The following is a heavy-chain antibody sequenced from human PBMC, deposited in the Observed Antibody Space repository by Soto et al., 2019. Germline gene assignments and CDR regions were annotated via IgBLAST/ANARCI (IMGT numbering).Heavy chain of an antibody. D-gene: IGHD1-1*01. CDR3: ARELEPFLDF. CDR1: GFTFSSYA. CDR2: IAYDGRNK. J-gene: IGHJ4*02. Sequence: QVQLVESGGGVVQPGRSLRLSCAASGFTFSSYAMHWVRQAPGKGLEWVAVIAYDGRNKYYADSVKGRFTISRDNSKKPLELQMNRLRIEDTGGDLWARELEPFLDFLGQGNL. V-gene: IGHV3-30*14.